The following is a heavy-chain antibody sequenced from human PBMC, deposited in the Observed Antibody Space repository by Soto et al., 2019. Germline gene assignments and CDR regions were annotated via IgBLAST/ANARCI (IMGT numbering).Heavy chain of an antibody. CDR2: INAGNGNT. Sequence: QVQLVQSGAEVKKPGASVMVSCQASGYTFTSYAMHWVRQAPGQRLEWMGWINAGNGNTKYSQKFQGRVTITRDTSASTAHMELSSLRSEDTAVYYCARGGDDCTTTSCYMIDYWGQGTLVTVSS. V-gene: IGHV1-3*01. J-gene: IGHJ4*02. D-gene: IGHD2-2*02. CDR3: ARGGDDCTTTSCYMIDY. CDR1: GYTFTSYA.